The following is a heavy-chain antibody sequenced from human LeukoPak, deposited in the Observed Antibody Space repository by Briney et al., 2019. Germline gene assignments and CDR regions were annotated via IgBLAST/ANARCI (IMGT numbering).Heavy chain of an antibody. CDR3: TREAGNTQYFDY. V-gene: IGHV4-59*12. CDR1: GGSISSYY. Sequence: WETLSLTCTVSGGSISSYYWSWIRQPPGKGLEWIGYIYYSGSTNYNPSLKSRVTISVDTSKNQFSLKQSSVTAADTAMYYCTREAGNTQYFDYWGQGTLVTVSS. CDR2: IYYSGST. J-gene: IGHJ4*02. D-gene: IGHD1-1*01.